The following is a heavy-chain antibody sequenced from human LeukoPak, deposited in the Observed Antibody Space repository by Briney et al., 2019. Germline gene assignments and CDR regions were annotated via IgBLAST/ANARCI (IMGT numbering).Heavy chain of an antibody. V-gene: IGHV3-21*06. CDR3: ARDTTSGRYGGFDY. J-gene: IGHJ4*02. Sequence: PGGSLRLSCAASGFTFSSYWMSWVRQAPGKGLEWVSSISSSANYIYYADSVKGRFTISRDNAKNSVYLQMSSLRAEDTAVYYCARDTTSGRYGGFDYWGQGTLVTVSS. CDR1: GFTFSSYW. CDR2: ISSSANYI. D-gene: IGHD6-19*01.